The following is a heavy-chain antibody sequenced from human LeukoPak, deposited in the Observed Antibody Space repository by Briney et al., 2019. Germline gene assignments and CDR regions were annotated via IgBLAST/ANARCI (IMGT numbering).Heavy chain of an antibody. D-gene: IGHD2-15*01. Sequence: GGSLRLSCSASGFTFSSYAMHWVRRPPGKEQEYVSAISSNGGSTYYADPVKGRFTISRDNSKNTLYLQMSSLRAEDTAVYYCVRVAASAFLDYWGQGTLVTVSS. J-gene: IGHJ4*02. CDR1: GFTFSSYA. V-gene: IGHV3-64D*06. CDR3: VRVAASAFLDY. CDR2: ISSNGGST.